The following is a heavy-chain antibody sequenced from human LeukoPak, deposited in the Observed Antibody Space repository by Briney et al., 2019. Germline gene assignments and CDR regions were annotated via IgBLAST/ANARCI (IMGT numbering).Heavy chain of an antibody. CDR1: GFTFSSYS. D-gene: IGHD2-21*02. V-gene: IGHV3-48*01. CDR2: ISTGSSII. CDR3: ARAELLSLDY. Sequence: PGGSLRLSCAASGFTFSSYSMNWVRQAPGKGLEWVSYISTGSSIIYHADSVKGRFTISRDNAKNSLYLQMNSLRAEDTAVYYCARAELLSLDYWGQGTLVTVSS. J-gene: IGHJ4*02.